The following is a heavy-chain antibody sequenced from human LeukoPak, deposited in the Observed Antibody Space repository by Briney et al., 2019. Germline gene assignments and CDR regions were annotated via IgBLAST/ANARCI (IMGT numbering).Heavy chain of an antibody. D-gene: IGHD1-26*01. CDR2: IYTSGST. J-gene: IGHJ4*02. Sequence: SETLSLTCTVSGGSISSGSYYWSWIRQPAGKGLGWIGRIYTSGSTNYNPSLKSRVTISVDTSKNQFSLKLSSVTAADTAVYYCARERIRGDYFDYWGQGTLVTVSS. CDR3: ARERIRGDYFDY. V-gene: IGHV4-61*02. CDR1: GGSISSGSYY.